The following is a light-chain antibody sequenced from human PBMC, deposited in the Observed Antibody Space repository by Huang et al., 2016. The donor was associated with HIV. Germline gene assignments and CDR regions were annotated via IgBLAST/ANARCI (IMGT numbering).Light chain of an antibody. CDR3: QQYNNWPPEGT. J-gene: IGKJ3*01. Sequence: IVMTQSPATLSVSPGERATLSCRASRSISTNLAWYQQRRGQVPRLLISDASTRATGIPAMFSGSGSGTEFTLTISSLQSEDFAVYFCQQYNNWPPEGTFGPGTRVDMK. V-gene: IGKV3-15*01. CDR2: DAS. CDR1: RSISTN.